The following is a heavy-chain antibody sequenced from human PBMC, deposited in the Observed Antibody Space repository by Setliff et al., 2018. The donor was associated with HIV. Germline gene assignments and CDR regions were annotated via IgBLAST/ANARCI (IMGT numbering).Heavy chain of an antibody. V-gene: IGHV4-31*03. J-gene: IGHJ5*02. CDR1: GGSISSGGYY. CDR2: IYYSGST. D-gene: IGHD4-4*01. CDR3: ARAGVYSYYGFGP. Sequence: SETLSLTCTVSGGSISSGGYYWSWIRQLPGKGLEWIGYIYYSGSTYYNPSLKSRVTISVNTSKNQFSLKLNSVTAADTAVYYCARAGVYSYYGFGPWGQGALVTVSS.